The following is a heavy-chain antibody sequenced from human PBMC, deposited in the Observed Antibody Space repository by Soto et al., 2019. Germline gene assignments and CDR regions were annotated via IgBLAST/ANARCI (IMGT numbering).Heavy chain of an antibody. CDR1: GGTFSSYA. CDR2: IIPIFGTA. J-gene: IGHJ5*02. V-gene: IGHV1-69*13. CDR3: ARDFGDDSSGHNWFDP. D-gene: IGHD3-22*01. Sequence: SVKVSCKASGGTFSSYAISWVRQAPGQGLEWMGGIIPIFGTANYAQKFQGRVTITADESTSTAYMELSSLRSEDTAVYYCARDFGDDSSGHNWFDPWGQGTLVTVSS.